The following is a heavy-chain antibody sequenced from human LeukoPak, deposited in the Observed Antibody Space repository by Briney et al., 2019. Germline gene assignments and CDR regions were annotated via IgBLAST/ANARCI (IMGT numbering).Heavy chain of an antibody. J-gene: IGHJ4*02. Sequence: GGSLRLSCSASGFTFSSYAIHWVRQAPGKGLEYVSAISTNGGSTYYADSVKGRFTISRDNSKNTLYLQMSSLRAEDTAVYYCVKGYCSSGNCFSRTMYYFDYWGQGTLVTVSS. CDR3: VKGYCSSGNCFSRTMYYFDY. CDR2: ISTNGGST. D-gene: IGHD2-15*01. V-gene: IGHV3-64D*09. CDR1: GFTFSSYA.